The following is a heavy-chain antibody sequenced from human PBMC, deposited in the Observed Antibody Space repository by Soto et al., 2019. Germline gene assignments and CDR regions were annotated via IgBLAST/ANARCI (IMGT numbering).Heavy chain of an antibody. CDR2: IYYSGST. Sequence: SETLSLTCAVSGCSISSYYWSWIRQPPGKGLEWIGYIYYSGSTNYNPSLKSRVTISVDTSKNQFSLKLCSVTAADTAVYYCVRDGGSGWYGDFDYWGQGTLVTVSS. D-gene: IGHD6-19*01. CDR3: VRDGGSGWYGDFDY. J-gene: IGHJ4*02. CDR1: GCSISSYY. V-gene: IGHV4-59*01.